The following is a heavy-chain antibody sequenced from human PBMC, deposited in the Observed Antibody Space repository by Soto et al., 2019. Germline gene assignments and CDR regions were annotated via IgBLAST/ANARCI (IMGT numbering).Heavy chain of an antibody. CDR3: ARTHRFYSSSSRADY. CDR2: MNPNSGNT. D-gene: IGHD6-6*01. CDR1: GYTFTNYD. V-gene: IGHV1-8*01. Sequence: QVQLVQSGTEVKKPGASVKVSCKASGYTFTNYDINWVRQATGQGLEWMGWMNPNSGNTGYAQKFQGRVTMXXNXSXXTAYMELSSLRSEDTAVYYCARTHRFYSSSSRADYWGQGTLVTVSS. J-gene: IGHJ4*02.